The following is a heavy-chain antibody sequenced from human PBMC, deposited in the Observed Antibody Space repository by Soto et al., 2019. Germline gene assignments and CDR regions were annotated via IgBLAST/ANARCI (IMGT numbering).Heavy chain of an antibody. V-gene: IGHV1-18*01. CDR2: ISAYNGNT. CDR3: ARDSLPSAAGLPTYYYYGMDV. Sequence: ASVKVSCKASGYTFTSYGISWVRQAPGQGLEWMGWISAYNGNTNYAQKLQGRVTMTTDTSTSTAYMELRSLRSDDTAVYYCARDSLPSAAGLPTYYYYGMDVWGQGTTVTVSS. CDR1: GYTFTSYG. J-gene: IGHJ6*02. D-gene: IGHD6-13*01.